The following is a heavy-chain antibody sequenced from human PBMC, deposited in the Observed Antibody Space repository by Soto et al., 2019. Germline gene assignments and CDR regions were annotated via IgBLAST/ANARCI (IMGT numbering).Heavy chain of an antibody. J-gene: IGHJ6*02. Sequence: GASVKVSCKASGYTFTVYYMHWVRQAPGQGLEWMGWINPNSGGTNYAQKFQGWVTMTRDTSISTAYMELSRLRSDDTAVYYCARASTFGVVIREYGMDVWGQGTTVTVSS. CDR2: INPNSGGT. D-gene: IGHD3-3*02. V-gene: IGHV1-2*04. CDR1: GYTFTVYY. CDR3: ARASTFGVVIREYGMDV.